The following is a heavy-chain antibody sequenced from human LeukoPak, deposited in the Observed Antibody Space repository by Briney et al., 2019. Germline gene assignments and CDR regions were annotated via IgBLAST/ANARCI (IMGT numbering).Heavy chain of an antibody. CDR2: ISGRGGST. Sequence: GGSLRLPCAASGVTLSSYAMSWVRQAPGKGLEWFSAISGRGGSTYYADSVKGRFTISRDNSKSTLYLQMNSLRAEDTAVYYCAKDPLGYNPPYYFDYWGQGTLVTVSS. D-gene: IGHD5-24*01. CDR3: AKDPLGYNPPYYFDY. J-gene: IGHJ4*02. CDR1: GVTLSSYA. V-gene: IGHV3-23*01.